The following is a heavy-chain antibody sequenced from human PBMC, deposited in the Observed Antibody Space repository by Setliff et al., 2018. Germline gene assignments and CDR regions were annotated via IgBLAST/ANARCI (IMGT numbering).Heavy chain of an antibody. V-gene: IGHV4-38-2*01. J-gene: IGHJ4*02. Sequence: LSLTCAVSGYSTSSGYYWGWIRQPPGKGLELIGYIHHSGSTYYNPSLKSRVTISADTSKNQFSLTLTSVTATDTAVYYCARHFSSSWYFDYWGQGTQVTVSS. CDR1: GYSTSSGYY. CDR3: ARHFSSSWYFDY. D-gene: IGHD6-13*01. CDR2: IHHSGST.